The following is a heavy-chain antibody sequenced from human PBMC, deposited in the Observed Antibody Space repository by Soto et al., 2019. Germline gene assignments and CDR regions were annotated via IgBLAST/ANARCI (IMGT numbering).Heavy chain of an antibody. CDR3: ARPPLPGYSINFKA. Sequence: GESLNISCKASGYIFIDYWIGWVRQMPGKGLEWMGIVYPRDSDTRYSPSFQGQVTISADRSTGTAFLQWRSLKASDTALYYWARPPLPGYSINFKAWGQGTLVTLSS. J-gene: IGHJ5*02. V-gene: IGHV5-51*01. D-gene: IGHD2-15*01. CDR2: VYPRDSDT. CDR1: GYIFIDYW.